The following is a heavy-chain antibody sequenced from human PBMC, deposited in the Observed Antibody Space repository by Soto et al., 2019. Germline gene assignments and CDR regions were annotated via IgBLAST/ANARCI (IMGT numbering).Heavy chain of an antibody. D-gene: IGHD2-2*01. V-gene: IGHV1-18*01. CDR3: AKVGYCSSTSCTLTYGMDV. J-gene: IGHJ6*02. CDR2: ISAYNGNT. Sequence: ASVKVSCKASGYTFTSYGISWVRQAPGQGLEWMGWISAYNGNTNYAQKLQGRVTMTTDTSMSTAYMELRSLRSDDTAVYYCAKVGYCSSTSCTLTYGMDVWGQGTTVTVS. CDR1: GYTFTSYG.